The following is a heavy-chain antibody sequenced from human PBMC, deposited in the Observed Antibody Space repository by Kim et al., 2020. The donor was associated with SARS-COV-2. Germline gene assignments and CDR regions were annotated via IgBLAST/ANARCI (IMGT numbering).Heavy chain of an antibody. V-gene: IGHV3-23*01. CDR1: GFTFNSYA. D-gene: IGHD3-22*01. J-gene: IGHJ4*01. Sequence: GGSLRLSCVASGFTFNSYAMSWVRQAPGKGLERVSTITGSGATTYYADSVKGRFTISRDNSKNTLYLQMNSLRADDTAPYYCVKSIDSSGNYFPYFDFWG. CDR2: ITGSGATT. CDR3: VKSIDSSGNYFPYFDF.